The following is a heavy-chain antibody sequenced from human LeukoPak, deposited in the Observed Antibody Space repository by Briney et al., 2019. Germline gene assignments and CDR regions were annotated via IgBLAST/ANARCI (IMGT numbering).Heavy chain of an antibody. Sequence: GGSLRLSCAASGFTFSSYGMSWVRQAPGKGLEWVSAISGSGGSTYYADSVKGRFTISRDNSKNTLYLQMNSLRAEDTAVYYCARTPVAGNPTFYYYYYMDVWGKGTTVTISS. CDR2: ISGSGGST. CDR3: ARTPVAGNPTFYYYYYMDV. CDR1: GFTFSSYG. D-gene: IGHD6-19*01. J-gene: IGHJ6*03. V-gene: IGHV3-23*01.